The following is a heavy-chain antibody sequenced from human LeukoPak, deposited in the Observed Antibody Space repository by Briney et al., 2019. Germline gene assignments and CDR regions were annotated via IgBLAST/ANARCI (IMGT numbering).Heavy chain of an antibody. CDR1: GFTFSNYW. CDR3: ARDYDFWSGYYYY. J-gene: IGHJ4*02. CDR2: IKQDGSEK. V-gene: IGHV3-7*01. Sequence: GGSLRLSCAASGFTFSNYWMSWVRQAPGKGLEWVANIKQDGSEKYYVDSVKGRFTISRDNAKNSLYLQMNSLRAEDTAVYYCARDYDFWSGYYYYWGQGTLVTVYS. D-gene: IGHD3-3*01.